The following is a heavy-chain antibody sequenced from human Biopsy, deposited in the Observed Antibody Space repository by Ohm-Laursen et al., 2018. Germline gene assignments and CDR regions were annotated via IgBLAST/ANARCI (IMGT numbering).Heavy chain of an antibody. CDR3: ARGTGRYYVYGAFDI. J-gene: IGHJ3*02. D-gene: IGHD1-26*01. V-gene: IGHV4-4*07. CDR1: GDSINNYY. Sequence: TLSLTCPVSGDSINNYYWSWIRQPAGKGLEWIGRIYTSGSPNYNLSLESRVTMSVGTSKNQFSLNLRSVTAADTAVYYCARGTGRYYVYGAFDIWGQGTVVTVSS. CDR2: IYTSGSP.